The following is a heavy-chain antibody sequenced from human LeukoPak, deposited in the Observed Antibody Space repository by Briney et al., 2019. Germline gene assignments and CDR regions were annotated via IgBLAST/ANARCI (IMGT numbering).Heavy chain of an antibody. Sequence: PSETLSLTCTVSGGSMSNFYWSWIRQPPGKGLEWIGYIYYSGSTNYNTSLKSRVTISVDTSKNQFCLRLNSVTAADTAVYYCARGGKWFDPWGQGNLVTVSS. V-gene: IGHV4-59*01. CDR3: ARGGKWFDP. CDR1: GGSMSNFY. CDR2: IYYSGST. J-gene: IGHJ5*02.